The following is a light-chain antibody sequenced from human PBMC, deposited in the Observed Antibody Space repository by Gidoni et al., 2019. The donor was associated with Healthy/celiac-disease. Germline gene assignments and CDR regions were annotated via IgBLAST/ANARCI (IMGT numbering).Light chain of an antibody. CDR1: QSVSSN. J-gene: IGKJ1*01. V-gene: IGKV3D-15*01. CDR2: GAS. Sequence: IVLTHSPATLSVSPGERATFPCRASQSVSSNLAWYQQKPGQAPRLLIYGASTRATGIPARFSGSGSGTEFTLTISSLQSEDFAVYYCQQYNNWPRTFGQXTKVEIK. CDR3: QQYNNWPRT.